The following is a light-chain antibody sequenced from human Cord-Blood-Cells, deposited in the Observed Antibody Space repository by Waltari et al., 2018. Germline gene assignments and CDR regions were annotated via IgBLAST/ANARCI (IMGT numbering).Light chain of an antibody. J-gene: IGKJ3*01. V-gene: IGKV1-9*01. CDR3: QQLNSYPFT. CDR1: KGISSY. Sequence: IQLTQSPSSLSASVGDRVTITCRASKGISSYLAWYQQKPGKAPKLLIYAASTLQSGVPSMFSGSGSGTYFTLTISSRQPEDVATYYCQQLNSYPFTFGPGTKVDIK. CDR2: AAS.